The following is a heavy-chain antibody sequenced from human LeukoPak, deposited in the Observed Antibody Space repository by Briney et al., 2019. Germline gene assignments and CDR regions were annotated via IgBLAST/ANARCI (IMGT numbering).Heavy chain of an antibody. Sequence: GGSLRLSCAASGFTFSSYWMHWVRQAPGKGLVWVSRINSDGSSTSYADSVKGRFTISRDNAKNTLYLQMNSLRAEDTAVYYCARIDYYDSSGYDPGFDYWGQGTLVTVSS. CDR2: INSDGSST. CDR3: ARIDYYDSSGYDPGFDY. CDR1: GFTFSSYW. J-gene: IGHJ4*02. D-gene: IGHD3-22*01. V-gene: IGHV3-74*01.